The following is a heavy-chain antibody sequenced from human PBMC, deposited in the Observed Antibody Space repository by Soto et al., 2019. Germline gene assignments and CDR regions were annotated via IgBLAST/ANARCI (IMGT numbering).Heavy chain of an antibody. CDR3: AKAMGGYYYDSSGYSSYYGMDV. D-gene: IGHD3-22*01. V-gene: IGHV3-30*18. CDR1: GFTFSSYG. J-gene: IGHJ6*02. Sequence: QVQLVESGGGVGQPGRSLRLSCAASGFTFSSYGMHWVRQAPGKGLQWVAVISYDGSNKYYADSVKGRFTISRDNSKXTLXXQXYSLRAEDTAVYYCAKAMGGYYYDSSGYSSYYGMDVWGQGTTVTVSS. CDR2: ISYDGSNK.